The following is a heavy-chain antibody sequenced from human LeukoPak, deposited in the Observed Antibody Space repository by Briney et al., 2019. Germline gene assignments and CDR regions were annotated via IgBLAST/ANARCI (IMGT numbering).Heavy chain of an antibody. J-gene: IGHJ6*02. D-gene: IGHD6-19*01. V-gene: IGHV4-39*07. CDR1: GGSISSSSYY. CDR3: ARDQRLAVAGPGRNYYYYGMDV. Sequence: PSETLSLTCTVSGGSISSSSYYWGWIRQPPGKGLEWIGSIYYSGSTYYNPSLKSRVTISVDTSKNQFSLKLSSVTAADTAVYYCARDQRLAVAGPGRNYYYYGMDVWGQGTTVTVSS. CDR2: IYYSGST.